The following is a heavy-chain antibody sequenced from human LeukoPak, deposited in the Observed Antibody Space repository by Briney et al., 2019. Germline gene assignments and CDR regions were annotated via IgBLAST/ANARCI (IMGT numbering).Heavy chain of an antibody. CDR2: MNPNSGNT. J-gene: IGHJ5*02. Sequence: ASVKVSFKASGYTFTSYDINWVRQAPGQGLEWMGWMNPNSGNTGYAQKFQGRVTMTRNTSISTAYMELSSLRSEDTAVYYCARQRSIAARPGGWFHPWGQGTLVTLSS. V-gene: IGHV1-8*01. CDR3: ARQRSIAARPGGWFHP. CDR1: GYTFTSYD. D-gene: IGHD6-6*01.